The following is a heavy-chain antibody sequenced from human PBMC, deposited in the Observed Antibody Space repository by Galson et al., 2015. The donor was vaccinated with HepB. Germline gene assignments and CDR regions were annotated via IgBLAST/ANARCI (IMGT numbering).Heavy chain of an antibody. CDR2: IRYDGTKQ. CDR1: GFTFSNYG. Sequence: SLRLSCAASGFTFSNYGMHWVRQAPGKGLEWVALIRYDGTKQSYADSVEGRFTISRDNSDNTLFLQMNSLGAEDTAVYYCARDFWFSNNWKTLDHWGQGTLVTVSS. CDR3: ARDFWFSNNWKTLDH. D-gene: IGHD1-1*01. J-gene: IGHJ4*02. V-gene: IGHV3-33*01.